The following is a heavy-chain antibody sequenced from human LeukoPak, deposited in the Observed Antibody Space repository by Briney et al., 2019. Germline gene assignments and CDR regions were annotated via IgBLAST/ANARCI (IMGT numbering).Heavy chain of an antibody. CDR3: ARDLGMVRGIIGY. CDR1: GFTLSSYW. D-gene: IGHD3-10*01. Sequence: GGSLRLSCAASGFTLSSYWMSWVRQAPGKGLEWVANIKQDGSEKYYVDSVKGRFTISRDNAKNSLYLQMNSLRAEDTAVYYCARDLGMVRGIIGYWGQGTLVTVSS. J-gene: IGHJ4*02. V-gene: IGHV3-7*01. CDR2: IKQDGSEK.